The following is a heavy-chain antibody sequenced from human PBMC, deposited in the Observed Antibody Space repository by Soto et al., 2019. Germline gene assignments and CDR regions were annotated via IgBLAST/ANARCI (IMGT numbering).Heavy chain of an antibody. CDR1: GYTFTSYG. V-gene: IGHV1-18*01. CDR2: ISAYNGNT. D-gene: IGHD3-3*01. CDR3: AREFLLRLEWLPIDY. Sequence: GASVKVSCKASGYTFTSYGISWVRQAPGQGLEWMGWISAYNGNTNYAQKLRGRVTMTTDTSTSTAYMELRSLRSDDTAVYYCAREFLLRLEWLPIDYWGQATLVTVSS. J-gene: IGHJ4*02.